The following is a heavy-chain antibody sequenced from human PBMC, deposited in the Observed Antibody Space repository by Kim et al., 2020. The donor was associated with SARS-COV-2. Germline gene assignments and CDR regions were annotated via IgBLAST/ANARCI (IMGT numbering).Heavy chain of an antibody. CDR2: IYYSGST. Sequence: SETLSLTCTVSGGSIGASYWTWIRQPPGKGLEWIGYIYYSGSTNYNPSLNSRVTISVDTSKNQFSLKLSSVTAADTAVYFCARGIYGLWYFDYWGQGTLVTVSS. CDR1: GGSIGASY. D-gene: IGHD4-17*01. J-gene: IGHJ4*02. CDR3: ARGIYGLWYFDY. V-gene: IGHV4-59*01.